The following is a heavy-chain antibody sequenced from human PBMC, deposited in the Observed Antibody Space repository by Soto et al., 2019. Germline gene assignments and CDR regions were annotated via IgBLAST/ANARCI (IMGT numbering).Heavy chain of an antibody. CDR1: GFTFSSYA. Sequence: QVQLVESGGGVVQPGRSLRLSCAASGFTFSSYAMHWVRQAPGKGLEWVAVISYDGSNKYYADSVKGRFTISRDTSKNTLYLQMNSLRAEDTAVYYCARPRQREREGGTAMVIDYYYYYGMDGWGQGTTVTVSS. CDR3: ARPRQREREGGTAMVIDYYYYYGMDG. J-gene: IGHJ6*02. D-gene: IGHD5-18*01. CDR2: ISYDGSNK. V-gene: IGHV3-30-3*01.